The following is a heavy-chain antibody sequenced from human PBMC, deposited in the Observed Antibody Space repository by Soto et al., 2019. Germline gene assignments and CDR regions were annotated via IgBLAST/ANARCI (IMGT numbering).Heavy chain of an antibody. D-gene: IGHD4-17*01. J-gene: IGHJ6*03. Sequence: SENLSLAWAVYGGSFSGSLWSWILQKPGKGLEWIGEINHSGSTNYNPSLKSRVTISVDTSKNQFSLKLSSVTAADTAVYYCARARGLTTVTTRYYYYMDVWGKGTTVTVSS. CDR2: INHSGST. V-gene: IGHV4-34*01. CDR3: ARARGLTTVTTRYYYYMDV. CDR1: GGSFSGSL.